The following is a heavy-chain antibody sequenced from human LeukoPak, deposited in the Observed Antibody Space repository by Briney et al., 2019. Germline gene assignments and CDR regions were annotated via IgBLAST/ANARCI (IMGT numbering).Heavy chain of an antibody. J-gene: IGHJ4*02. V-gene: IGHV1-18*01. CDR2: ISAYNGNT. CDR3: ARGKWTMVRGVIITPFGY. CDR1: GYTFTSYG. Sequence: ASVKVSCKASGYTFTSYGISWVRQAPGQGLEWMGWISAYNGNTNYAQKLQGRVTMTTDTSTSTAYMELRSLRSDDTAVYYCARGKWTMVRGVIITPFGYWGQGTLVTVSS. D-gene: IGHD3-10*01.